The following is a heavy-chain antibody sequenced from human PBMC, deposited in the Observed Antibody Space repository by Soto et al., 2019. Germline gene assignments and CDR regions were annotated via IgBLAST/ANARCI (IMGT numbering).Heavy chain of an antibody. V-gene: IGHV4-39*01. CDR2: VYYSGST. Sequence: LETLPHTCTVSGGSISSISSYWGWIRQPPGKGLGWIGNVYYSGSTYSNPSLKSRLTISADTSKNQFSLKLSSVAAADPAVYYCARQNECDYGSGRADRLYGMDVWGQGTTVTVSS. J-gene: IGHJ6*02. D-gene: IGHD3-10*01. CDR1: GGSISSISSY. CDR3: ARQNECDYGSGRADRLYGMDV.